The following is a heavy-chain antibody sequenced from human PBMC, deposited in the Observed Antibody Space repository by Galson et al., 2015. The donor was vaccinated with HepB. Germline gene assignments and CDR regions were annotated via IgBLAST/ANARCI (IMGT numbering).Heavy chain of an antibody. J-gene: IGHJ4*02. Sequence: CAASGFTFSSHGLHWVRQAPGKGLEWVAVIWYDGTNKFYADSVKGRFTISRDNSKNTLYFQMNSLRVEYTAVYYCARDQGYSGSHPDYWGQGTLVTVSS. CDR2: IWYDGTNK. V-gene: IGHV3-33*01. CDR3: ARDQGYSGSHPDY. CDR1: GFTFSSHG. D-gene: IGHD1-26*01.